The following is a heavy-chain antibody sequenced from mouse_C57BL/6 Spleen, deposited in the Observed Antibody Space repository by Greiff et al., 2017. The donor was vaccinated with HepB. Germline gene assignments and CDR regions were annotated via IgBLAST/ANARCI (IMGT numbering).Heavy chain of an antibody. V-gene: IGHV1-15*01. CDR3: TREIYDGSPWVAY. J-gene: IGHJ3*01. CDR2: IDPETGGT. Sequence: QVQLQQSGAELVRPGASVTLSCKASGYTFTDYEMHWVKQTPVHGLEWIGAIDPETGGTAYNQKFKGKAILTADKASSTAYMELRSRASEDSAVYYCTREIYDGSPWVAYWGQGTLVTVSA. D-gene: IGHD2-3*01. CDR1: GYTFTDYE.